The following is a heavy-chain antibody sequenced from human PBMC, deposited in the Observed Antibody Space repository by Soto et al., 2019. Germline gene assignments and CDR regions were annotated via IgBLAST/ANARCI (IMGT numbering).Heavy chain of an antibody. CDR1: GGLFSSFA. V-gene: IGHV1-69*13. D-gene: IGHD3-10*02. J-gene: IGHJ4*02. Sequence: GASVKVSCKDSGGLFSSFAISWVRQAPGQGLEWLGGMIPVCGTTNYAEKLQDRVTITADESTNTAYMELTSLTSADTAMYYSARGGGPYVSFHELWGQGTLVTVSS. CDR2: MIPVCGTT. CDR3: ARGGGPYVSFHEL.